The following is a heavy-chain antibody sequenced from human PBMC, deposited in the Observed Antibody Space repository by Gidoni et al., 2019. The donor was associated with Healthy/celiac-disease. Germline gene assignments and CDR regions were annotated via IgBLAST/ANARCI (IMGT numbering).Heavy chain of an antibody. CDR3: ARTQTTAVYYYYGMDV. CDR2: IYYSGST. V-gene: IGHV4-31*03. D-gene: IGHD4-17*01. CDR1: GGSISRRGYY. J-gene: IGHJ6*02. Sequence: QVHLQESGPGLVKPSQPLPLTCPVSGGSISRRGYYWSWIRQHPGKGLEWIGYIYYSGSTYYNPSLKSRVTISVDTSKNQFSLKLSSVTAADTAVYYCARTQTTAVYYYYGMDVWGQGTTVTVSS.